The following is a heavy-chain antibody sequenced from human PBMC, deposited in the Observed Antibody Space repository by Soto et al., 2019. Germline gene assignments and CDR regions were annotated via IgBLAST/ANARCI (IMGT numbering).Heavy chain of an antibody. D-gene: IGHD2-21*02. J-gene: IGHJ4*02. CDR3: ARDDGGNSAYDY. CDR1: GFTFSSYA. Sequence: GGSLRLSCAASGFTFSSYAMHWVRQAPGKGLEYVSAISSNGGSTYYANSVKGRFTISRDNSKNTLYLQMGSLRAEDMAVYYCARDDGGNSAYDYWGQGTLVTVSS. V-gene: IGHV3-64*01. CDR2: ISSNGGST.